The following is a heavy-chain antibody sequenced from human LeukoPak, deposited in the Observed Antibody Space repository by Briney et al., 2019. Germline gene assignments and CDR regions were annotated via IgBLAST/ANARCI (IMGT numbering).Heavy chain of an antibody. D-gene: IGHD3-10*01. CDR3: ARDSGTMVRGVMSYFDYYYGMDV. J-gene: IGHJ6*02. Sequence: KPSETLSLTCTVSGGSVSSGTYYWNWIRQPPGKGLEWIVYIYDSGSTNYNPSLKSRVTISVDTSKNQFSLKLSSVTAADTAVYYCARDSGTMVRGVMSYFDYYYGMDVWGQGATVTVSS. CDR2: IYDSGST. V-gene: IGHV4-61*01. CDR1: GGSVSSGTYY.